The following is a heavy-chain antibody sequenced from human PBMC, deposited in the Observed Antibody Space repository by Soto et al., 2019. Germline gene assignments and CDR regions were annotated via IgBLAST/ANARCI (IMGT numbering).Heavy chain of an antibody. D-gene: IGHD6-13*01. CDR2: ISGSGGST. CDR3: ARRLEQLEYYYYYGMDV. CDR1: GFTFSSYA. V-gene: IGHV3-23*01. J-gene: IGHJ6*02. Sequence: GGSLRLSCAASGFTFSSYAMSWVRQAPGKGLEWVSAISGSGGSTYYADSVKGRFTISRDNSKNTLYLQMNSLRAEDTAVYYCARRLEQLEYYYYYGMDVWGQGTTVPVSS.